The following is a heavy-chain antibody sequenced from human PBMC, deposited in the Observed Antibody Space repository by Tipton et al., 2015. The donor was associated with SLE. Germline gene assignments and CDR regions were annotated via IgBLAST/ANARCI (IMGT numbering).Heavy chain of an antibody. CDR3: ARDFRAGPCY. D-gene: IGHD3-10*01. V-gene: IGHV3-23*01. Sequence: GSLRLSCAASGFTFSSYAMHWVRQAPGKGLEWVAVISGSGGSTYYADSVKGRFTISRDNSKNTLYLQMNSLRAEDTAVYYCARDFRAGPCYWGQGTLVTVSS. CDR1: GFTFSSYA. J-gene: IGHJ4*02. CDR2: ISGSGGST.